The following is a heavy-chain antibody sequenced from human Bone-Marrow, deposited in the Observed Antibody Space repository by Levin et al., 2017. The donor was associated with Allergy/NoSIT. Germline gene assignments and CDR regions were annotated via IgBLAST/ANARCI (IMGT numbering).Heavy chain of an antibody. D-gene: IGHD4-11*01. CDR3: ARYMTTVTSRSPKGSVDV. CDR2: ISAYNGNT. V-gene: IGHV1-18*01. CDR1: GYTFTSYG. Sequence: ASVKVSCKASGYTFTSYGISWVRQAPGQGLEWMGWISAYNGNTNYAQKLQGRVTMTTDTSTSTAYMELRSLRSDDTAVYYCARYMTTVTSRSPKGSVDVWGQGTTVTVSS. J-gene: IGHJ6*02.